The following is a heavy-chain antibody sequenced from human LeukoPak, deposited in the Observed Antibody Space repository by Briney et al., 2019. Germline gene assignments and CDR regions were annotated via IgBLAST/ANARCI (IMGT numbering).Heavy chain of an antibody. CDR1: GYTFTMYG. V-gene: IGHV1-18*01. CDR3: ARDLNYVTLGYDILADVGYYFDY. Sequence: GAPVTVSFKASGYTFTMYGISWVRQAPGQGLQWVGWISPHNGNTKYAQDLQGRVSMTTDTSTSTAYLELRSLRSDDTAIYYCARDLNYVTLGYDILADVGYYFDYWGQGSLVTVSS. J-gene: IGHJ4*02. D-gene: IGHD3-9*01. CDR2: ISPHNGNT.